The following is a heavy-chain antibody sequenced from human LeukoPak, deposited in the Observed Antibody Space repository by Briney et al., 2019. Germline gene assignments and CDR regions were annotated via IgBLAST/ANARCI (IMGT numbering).Heavy chain of an antibody. J-gene: IGHJ4*02. CDR1: GFTFSRFG. Sequence: GRSLRLSCAASGFTFSRFGMHWVRQAPGKGLEWVSYISSGGRTIYYADSVKGRFTISRDNAKNSLYLQMNSLRAEDTAIYYCARGALINYWGQGTLVTVSS. CDR3: ARGALINY. D-gene: IGHD3-22*01. V-gene: IGHV3-48*03. CDR2: ISSGGRTI.